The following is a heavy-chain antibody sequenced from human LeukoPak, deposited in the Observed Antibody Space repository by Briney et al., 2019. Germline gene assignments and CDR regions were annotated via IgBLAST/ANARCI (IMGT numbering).Heavy chain of an antibody. V-gene: IGHV4-59*01. CDR2: IYYSGST. Sequence: PSETLSLTCTVSGDSISGYYWSWIRQPPGKGLEWIGYIYYSGSTKYNSSLKSRVTISVGTSKNQFSLKLSSVTAADTAVYYCARDRRATTAYDAFDIWGRGTMVTVSS. D-gene: IGHD4-17*01. CDR1: GDSISGYY. J-gene: IGHJ3*02. CDR3: ARDRRATTAYDAFDI.